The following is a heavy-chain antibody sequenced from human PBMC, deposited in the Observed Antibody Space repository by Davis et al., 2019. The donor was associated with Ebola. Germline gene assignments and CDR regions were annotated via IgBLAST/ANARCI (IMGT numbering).Heavy chain of an antibody. CDR1: GFTFSSYS. CDR2: ISYDGSNK. CDR3: AKGDGMDV. V-gene: IGHV3-30*18. Sequence: GGSLRLSCAASGFTFSSYSMNWVRQAPGKGLEWVAVISYDGSNKYYADSVKGRFTISRDNSKNTLYLQMNSLRAEDTAVYYCAKGDGMDVWGQGTTVTVSS. J-gene: IGHJ6*02.